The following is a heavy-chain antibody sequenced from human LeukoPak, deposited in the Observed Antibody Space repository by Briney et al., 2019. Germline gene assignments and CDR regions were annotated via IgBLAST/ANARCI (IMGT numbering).Heavy chain of an antibody. D-gene: IGHD3-16*01. CDR3: ARDRRFGDSRYDY. J-gene: IGHJ4*02. CDR1: GGSISSHY. CDR2: IYYSGST. Sequence: SETLSLTCTVSGGSISSHYWSWIRQPPGKGLEWIGYIYYSGSTNYNPSLKSRDTISVDTSKNQFFLNLYSVTAADTAVYYCARDRRFGDSRYDYWGQGTLVTVSS. V-gene: IGHV4-59*11.